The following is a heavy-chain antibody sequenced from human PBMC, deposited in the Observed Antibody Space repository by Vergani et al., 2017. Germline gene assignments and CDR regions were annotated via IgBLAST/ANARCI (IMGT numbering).Heavy chain of an antibody. CDR3: ARGNYYGSGTYVDP. J-gene: IGHJ5*02. CDR2: IKNTGDST. CDR1: GFTFSSHA. D-gene: IGHD3-10*01. Sequence: VQLLQSEGAVVQPGGSLRLSCVASGFTFSSHAMSWVRQGHGQGLEWVSSIKNTGDSTHYADSVKGRFTISRDTSKNTLHLQINNLRVEDTAVYYCARGNYYGSGTYVDPWGQGTMVTVAS. V-gene: IGHV3-23*01.